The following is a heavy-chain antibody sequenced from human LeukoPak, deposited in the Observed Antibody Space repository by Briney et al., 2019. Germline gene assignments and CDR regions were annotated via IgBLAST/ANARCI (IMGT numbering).Heavy chain of an antibody. Sequence: PSETLSLTCTVSGGSINNQYWSWIRQPPGKGLEWIGYIYYSGSTNYNPSLKSRVTISVDTSKNQISLKLSSVTAADTAIYYCARTTSYLDPWGQGTLVAVSS. CDR3: ARTTSYLDP. V-gene: IGHV4-59*11. D-gene: IGHD4-11*01. J-gene: IGHJ5*02. CDR1: GGSINNQY. CDR2: IYYSGST.